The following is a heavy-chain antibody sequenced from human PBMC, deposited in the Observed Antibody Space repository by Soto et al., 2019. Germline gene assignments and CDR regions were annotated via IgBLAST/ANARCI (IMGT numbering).Heavy chain of an antibody. CDR1: GFPFSSYG. V-gene: IGHV3-30*18. Sequence: GSLRLSCAASGFPFSSYGMHWVRQAPGKGLEWVAVISYDGSNKYYADSVKGRFTISRDNSKNTLYLQMNSLRAEDTAVYYCAKDREVVTLFSYYYYGMDVWGQGTTVTVSS. D-gene: IGHD2-21*02. CDR2: ISYDGSNK. CDR3: AKDREVVTLFSYYYYGMDV. J-gene: IGHJ6*02.